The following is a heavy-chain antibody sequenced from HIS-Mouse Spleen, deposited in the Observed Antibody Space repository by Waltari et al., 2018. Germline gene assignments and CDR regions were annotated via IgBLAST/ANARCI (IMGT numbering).Heavy chain of an antibody. D-gene: IGHD6-13*01. CDR2: IYYSGGT. CDR3: AREIPYSSSWYDWYFDL. Sequence: QLQLQESGPGLVKPSETLSLTCTVSGGSISSSSYYWGWIRQPPGKGLEWIGGIYYSGGTHYNPSLKRRVTISVDTSKNQFSLKLSSVTAADTAVYYCAREIPYSSSWYDWYFDLWGRGTLVTVSS. J-gene: IGHJ2*01. CDR1: GGSISSSSYY. V-gene: IGHV4-39*07.